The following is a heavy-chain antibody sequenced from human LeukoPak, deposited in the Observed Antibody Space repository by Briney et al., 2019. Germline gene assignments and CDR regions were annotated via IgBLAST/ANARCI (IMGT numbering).Heavy chain of an antibody. CDR3: AKFLPTHIVVANYYFDY. CDR1: GFTFDDYG. J-gene: IGHJ4*02. D-gene: IGHD2-21*01. V-gene: IGHV3-20*04. Sequence: GGSLRLSCAASGFTFDDYGMSWVRQAPGKGLEWVSGINWNGGSTGYAASVKGRFTISRDNAKNSLYLQMNSLRAEDTAVYYCAKFLPTHIVVANYYFDYWGQGTLVTVSS. CDR2: INWNGGST.